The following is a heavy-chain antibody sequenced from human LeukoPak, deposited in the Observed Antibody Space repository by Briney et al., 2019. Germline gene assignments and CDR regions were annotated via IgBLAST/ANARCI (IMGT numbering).Heavy chain of an antibody. D-gene: IGHD2-15*01. Sequence: GESLKISCKGSGYTFTTYWIGWVRQMPGKGLEWMGIVYPGDSDTRYSPSFQGQVTISADKSISTAYLQWSSLKASDTATYYCARARYCSGGNCYAEYWGQGTLVTVSS. J-gene: IGHJ4*02. CDR1: GYTFTTYW. V-gene: IGHV5-51*01. CDR2: VYPGDSDT. CDR3: ARARYCSGGNCYAEY.